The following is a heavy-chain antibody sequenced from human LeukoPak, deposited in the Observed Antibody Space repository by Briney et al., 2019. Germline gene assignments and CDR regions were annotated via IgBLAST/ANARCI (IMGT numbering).Heavy chain of an antibody. CDR3: ARDPTYSSGWGDYYYYGMDV. Sequence: ASVKASCKASGYTFTGYYMHWVRQAPGQGLEWMGWINPNSGGTNYAQKFQGRVTMTRDTSISTAYMELSRLRSDDTAVYYCARDPTYSSGWGDYYYYGMDVWGQGTTVTVSS. D-gene: IGHD6-19*01. CDR2: INPNSGGT. CDR1: GYTFTGYY. J-gene: IGHJ6*02. V-gene: IGHV1-2*02.